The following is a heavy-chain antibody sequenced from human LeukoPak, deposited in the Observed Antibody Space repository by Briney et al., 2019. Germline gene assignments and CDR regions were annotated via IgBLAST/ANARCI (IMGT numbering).Heavy chain of an antibody. V-gene: IGHV3-33*01. CDR2: IWYDGSNK. CDR1: GFTFSSYG. Sequence: GGSLRLSCAASGFTFSSYGMHWVRQAPGKGLEWVAVIWYDGSNKYYADSVKGRFTTSRDNSKNTLYLQMNSLRAEDTAVYYCAGASIAARLNNWFDPWGQGTLVTVSS. J-gene: IGHJ5*02. CDR3: AGASIAARLNNWFDP. D-gene: IGHD6-6*01.